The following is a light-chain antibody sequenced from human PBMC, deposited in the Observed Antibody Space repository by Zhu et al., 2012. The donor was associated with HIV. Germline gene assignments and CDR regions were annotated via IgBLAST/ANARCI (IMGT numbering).Light chain of an antibody. CDR2: EAS. Sequence: AIQLTQSPSSLSASVGDRITITCRASQGISSALAWYQQKPGKAPKLLIYEASSLETGVPSRFSGSGSGTDFTLTISSLQPEDFATYYCQQFNSYPTFGQRTRLEIK. J-gene: IGKJ5*01. V-gene: IGKV1-13*02. CDR1: QGISSA. CDR3: QQFNSYPT.